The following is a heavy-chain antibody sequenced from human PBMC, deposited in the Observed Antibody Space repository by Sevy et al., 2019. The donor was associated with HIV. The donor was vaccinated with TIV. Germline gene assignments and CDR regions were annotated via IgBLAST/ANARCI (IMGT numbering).Heavy chain of an antibody. CDR2: ICYSGST. Sequence: SETLSLTCTVSGGSISSGDYYWSWIRQPPGKGLEWIGYICYSGSTYYNPSLKSRVTISVDTSKNQFSLKLSSVTAADTAVYYCARATGYTTPHFDYWGQGTLVTVSS. CDR1: GGSISSGDYY. V-gene: IGHV4-30-4*01. D-gene: IGHD6-13*01. CDR3: ARATGYTTPHFDY. J-gene: IGHJ4*02.